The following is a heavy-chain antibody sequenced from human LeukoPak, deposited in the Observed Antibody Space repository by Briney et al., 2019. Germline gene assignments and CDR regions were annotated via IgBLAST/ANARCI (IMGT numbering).Heavy chain of an antibody. CDR3: ARDTREAYCGGDCYSNYWYFDL. D-gene: IGHD2-21*02. V-gene: IGHV1-46*01. CDR2: INPSHGRT. CDR1: GYTFTSYY. J-gene: IGHJ2*01. Sequence: GASVKLSCKASGYTFTSYYMHWVRQPPGQGLEWMGIINPSHGRTSYGEKSKGRVTMNRDTSTRTVYMELSSLRSEDTAVYYCARDTREAYCGGDCYSNYWYFDLWGRGTLVTVSS.